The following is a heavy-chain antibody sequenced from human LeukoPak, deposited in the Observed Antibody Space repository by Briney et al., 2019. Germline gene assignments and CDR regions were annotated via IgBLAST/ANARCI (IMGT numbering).Heavy chain of an antibody. CDR2: IYYSGST. V-gene: IGHV4-39*01. CDR3: DKGSSSGGGY. D-gene: IGHD6-6*01. CDR1: GGSISSSSYY. J-gene: IGHJ4*02. Sequence: SETLSLTCTVSGGSISSSSYYWGWIRQPPGKGLEWIGSIYYSGSTYYNPSLKSRVTISVDTSKNQFSLKLSSVTAADTAVYYGDKGSSSGGGYWGQGTLVTVSS.